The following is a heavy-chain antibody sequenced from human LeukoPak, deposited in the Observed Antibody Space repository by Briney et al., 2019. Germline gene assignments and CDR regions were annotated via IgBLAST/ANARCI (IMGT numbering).Heavy chain of an antibody. Sequence: PSETLSLTCTVSGGSISGYYWTWMRQPAGRGLEWIGRIYSSDSIYYNPSLESRVTISLDTSNNQFSLKLTSVTAADTAVYYCARGTEMTIIAGHYSFDQWGRGTLVSVSS. V-gene: IGHV4-4*07. J-gene: IGHJ4*02. D-gene: IGHD5-24*01. CDR3: ARGTEMTIIAGHYSFDQ. CDR1: GGSISGYY. CDR2: IYSSDSI.